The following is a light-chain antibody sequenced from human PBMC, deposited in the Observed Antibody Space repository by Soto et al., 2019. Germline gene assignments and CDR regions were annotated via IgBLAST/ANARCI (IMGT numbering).Light chain of an antibody. CDR3: QQFGTSAT. V-gene: IGKV3-20*01. CDR2: GAS. Sequence: EVVLTQSPDTLSLSPGERATLSCRASQSVSSTFLAWYQQRPGQAPRLLIYGASSRATGIPDRFSGSGSGTDFTLTITRLEPEDFALYYCQQFGTSATFGQATMVEIK. J-gene: IGKJ1*01. CDR1: QSVSSTF.